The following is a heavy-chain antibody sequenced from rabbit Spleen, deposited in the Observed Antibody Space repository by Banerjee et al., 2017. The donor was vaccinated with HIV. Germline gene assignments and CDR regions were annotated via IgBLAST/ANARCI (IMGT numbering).Heavy chain of an antibody. V-gene: IGHV1S47*01. CDR1: GFDFSSYG. CDR3: VREVAAKFNL. J-gene: IGHJ4*01. Sequence: QEQLVESGGGLVQPGGSLKLSCKASGFDFSSYGVSWVRQPPGKGLEWIGYIDPLFGSTYYANWVNGRFSISRENTQNTVYLQLNSLTAADTATYFCVREVAAKFNLWGPGTLVTVS. D-gene: IGHD4-1*01. CDR2: IDPLFGST.